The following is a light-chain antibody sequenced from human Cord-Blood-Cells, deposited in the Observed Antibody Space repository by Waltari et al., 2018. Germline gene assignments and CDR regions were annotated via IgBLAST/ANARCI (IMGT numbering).Light chain of an antibody. CDR3: SSYTSSSTLV. Sequence: QSALTQPASVSGSPGQSITISCTGTSSDVGGYNYVSWYQQHPGKAPKLMIYDASNPPSGVSNRFSCSKSGNPASLTISGLQAEDEADYCCSSYTSSSTLVFGGGTKLTVL. V-gene: IGLV2-14*03. CDR2: DAS. J-gene: IGLJ3*02. CDR1: SSDVGGYNY.